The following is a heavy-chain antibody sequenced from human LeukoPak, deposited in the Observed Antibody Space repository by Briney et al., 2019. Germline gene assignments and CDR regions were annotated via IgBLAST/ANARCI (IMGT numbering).Heavy chain of an antibody. CDR2: IYHSGST. D-gene: IGHD4/OR15-4a*01. J-gene: IGHJ5*02. CDR3: ARGSAMVEGYNWFDP. CDR1: GYSISSGYY. Sequence: SETLSLTCAVSGYSISSGYYWGWIRQPPGKGLEWIGSIYHSGSTYYNPSLKSRVTISVDTSKNQFSLKLSSVTAADTAVYYCARGSAMVEGYNWFDPWGQGTLVTVSS. V-gene: IGHV4-38-2*01.